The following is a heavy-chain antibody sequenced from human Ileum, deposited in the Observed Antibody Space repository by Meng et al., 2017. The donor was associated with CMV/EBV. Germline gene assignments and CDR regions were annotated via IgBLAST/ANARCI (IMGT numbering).Heavy chain of an antibody. CDR2: INHRGTT. CDR1: GGSFSSFS. CDR3: TRGRVGDWGFDF. J-gene: IGHJ4*02. V-gene: IGHV4-34*02. D-gene: IGHD1-26*01. Sequence: QGQLQEWGAWLLKPSETLSRTCGVNGGSFSSFSWTWIRQPPGKGPEWIGDINHRGTTNYSPSLKSRVTISIDTSKKQFSLRLSSLTAADTAVYYCTRGRVGDWGFDFWGQGTLVTVSS.